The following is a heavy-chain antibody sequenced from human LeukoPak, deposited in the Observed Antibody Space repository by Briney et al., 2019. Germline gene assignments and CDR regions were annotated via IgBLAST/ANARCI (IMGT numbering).Heavy chain of an antibody. Sequence: GGSLRLSCAASGFTFSSYSMNWVRQAPGKGLEWVSSISSSSSYIYYADSVKGRFTISRDNAKNSLYLQMNSLRAEDTAVYYCARVIRSSVTTWYFYYYYYGMDVWGQGTTVTVSS. D-gene: IGHD4-17*01. CDR1: GFTFSSYS. J-gene: IGHJ6*02. CDR3: ARVIRSSVTTWYFYYYYYGMDV. V-gene: IGHV3-21*01. CDR2: ISSSSSYI.